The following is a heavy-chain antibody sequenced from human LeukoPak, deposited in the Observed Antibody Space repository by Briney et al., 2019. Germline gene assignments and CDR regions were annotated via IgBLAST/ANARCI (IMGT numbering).Heavy chain of an antibody. Sequence: GGSLRLSCAPSGFTFRGYAVHWVRQAPGRGLEWVAVVSYDKTNKYYTDSVKGRFTISRDNSKNTVYLQMTNLRAEDTALYYCARDRSLSSFGELFLWGQGTLVTVSS. D-gene: IGHD3-10*01. CDR3: ARDRSLSSFGELFL. CDR1: GFTFRGYA. CDR2: VSYDKTNK. J-gene: IGHJ4*02. V-gene: IGHV3-30*10.